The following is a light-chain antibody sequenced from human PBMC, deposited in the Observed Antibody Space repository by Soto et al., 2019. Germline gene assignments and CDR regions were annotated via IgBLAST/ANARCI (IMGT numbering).Light chain of an antibody. CDR3: SSHTSSRTSYV. J-gene: IGLJ1*01. V-gene: IGLV2-14*01. Sequence: QSALTQPASVSGSPGQSITISCTGTSSDVGGYNYVSWYQQHPGKAPKLMIYDVSNRPSGVSNRFSGSKSGNTASLNISGIQAEDEADSYCSSHTSSRTSYVFGTGTKVTV. CDR2: DVS. CDR1: SSDVGGYNY.